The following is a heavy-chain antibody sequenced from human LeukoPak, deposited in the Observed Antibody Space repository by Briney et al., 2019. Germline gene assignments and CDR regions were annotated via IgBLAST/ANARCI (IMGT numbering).Heavy chain of an antibody. Sequence: GGSLRLSCAASGFTFSSYWMHWVRQAPGKGLVWVSRINSDGSSTNYADSVKGRFTIPRDNAKNTLYLQMNSLRAEDTAVYYCASQTGYSSSLFLWAAFDIWGQGTMVTVSS. CDR1: GFTFSSYW. CDR2: INSDGSST. CDR3: ASQTGYSSSLFLWAAFDI. D-gene: IGHD6-13*01. V-gene: IGHV3-74*01. J-gene: IGHJ3*02.